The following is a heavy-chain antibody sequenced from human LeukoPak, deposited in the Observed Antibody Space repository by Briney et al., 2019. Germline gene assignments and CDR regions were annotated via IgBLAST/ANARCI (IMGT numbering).Heavy chain of an antibody. J-gene: IGHJ4*02. Sequence: SETLSLTCTVSGGSISSGGYYWSWIRQPPGKGLEWIGYIYHSGSTYYNPSLKSRVTISVDTSKNQFSLKLSSVTAADTAVYYCASSPEQLVRGPHFDYWGQGTLVTVSS. V-gene: IGHV4-30-2*01. CDR3: ASSPEQLVRGPHFDY. CDR1: GGSISSGGYY. D-gene: IGHD6-13*01. CDR2: IYHSGST.